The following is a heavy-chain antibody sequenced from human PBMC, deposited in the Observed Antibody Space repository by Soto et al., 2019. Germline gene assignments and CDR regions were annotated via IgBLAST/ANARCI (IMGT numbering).Heavy chain of an antibody. CDR1: GGSISSGGYY. CDR3: AIEGDGGSSPIYSD. CDR2: IYYSGST. V-gene: IGHV4-31*03. D-gene: IGHD2-15*01. Sequence: QVQLQESGPGLVKPSQTLSLTCTVSGGSISSGGYYWSWISQHPGKGLEWIWYIYYSGSTYYNPSLKSRVTTSVDTSKNQFSLKLSSVTAANTAVYYCAIEGDGGSSPIYSDWGQGTLVTVSS. J-gene: IGHJ4*02.